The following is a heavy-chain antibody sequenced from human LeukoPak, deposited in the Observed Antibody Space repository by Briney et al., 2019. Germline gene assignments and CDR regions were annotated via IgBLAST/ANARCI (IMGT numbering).Heavy chain of an antibody. J-gene: IGHJ6*04. CDR3: ARLSKTGDLYYYYGMDV. CDR1: GFTFSSYE. D-gene: IGHD7-27*01. CDR2: ISSSGSTI. Sequence: PRGSLRLSCAASGFTFSSYERNWVRQAPGKGLGWVSYISSSGSTIYYADSVKGRFTISRDNAKNSLYLQMDSLRAEDTAVYYCARLSKTGDLYYYYGMDVWGKGTTVTVSS. V-gene: IGHV3-48*03.